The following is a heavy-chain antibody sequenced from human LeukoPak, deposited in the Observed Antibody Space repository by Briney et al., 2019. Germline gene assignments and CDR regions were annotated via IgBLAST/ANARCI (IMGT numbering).Heavy chain of an antibody. J-gene: IGHJ4*02. CDR3: ARGKPATAIRPYFAY. CDR1: GFTVSNNY. Sequence: GGSLRLSCAVSGFTVSNNYMNWVRQAPGKGLEWVSVIYSDGSTYYADSVKDRFTISTDTSRNTLYLQMNSLRAEDTAVYYCARGKPATAIRPYFAYWGQGNLVTVSS. CDR2: IYSDGST. D-gene: IGHD2-2*02. V-gene: IGHV3-66*01.